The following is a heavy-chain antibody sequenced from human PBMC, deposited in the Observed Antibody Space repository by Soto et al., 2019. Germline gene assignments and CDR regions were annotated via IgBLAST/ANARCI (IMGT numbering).Heavy chain of an antibody. J-gene: IGHJ4*02. Sequence: SETLSLTCDVSCGSIISNHWWSWVRQAPGKGLEWIGEIFHRGSANHNPSLKSRVTLSVDKSKNQISLNLTSVTAADTAVYFCARKNCPSNVCYLFDIWGLGTLVTVSS. D-gene: IGHD2-2*01. V-gene: IGHV4-4*02. CDR2: IFHRGSA. CDR1: CGSIISNHW. CDR3: ARKNCPSNVCYLFDI.